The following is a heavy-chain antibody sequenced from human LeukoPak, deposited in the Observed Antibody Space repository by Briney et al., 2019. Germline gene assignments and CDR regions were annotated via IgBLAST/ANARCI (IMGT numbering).Heavy chain of an antibody. V-gene: IGHV4-4*02. D-gene: IGHD6-19*01. CDR2: IYHSGST. Sequence: SETLSLTCAVSGGSISSSNWWSWVRQPPGKGLEWIGEIYHSGSTNYNPSLKSRVTISVDTSKNQFSLKLSSVTAADTAVYYCARDPGGEVAGTYWGQGTLVTVSS. J-gene: IGHJ4*02. CDR1: GGSISSSNW. CDR3: ARDPGGEVAGTY.